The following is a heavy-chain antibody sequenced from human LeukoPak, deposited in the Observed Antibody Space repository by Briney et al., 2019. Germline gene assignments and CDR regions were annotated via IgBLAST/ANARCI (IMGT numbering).Heavy chain of an antibody. CDR1: GVSINDFQ. CDR2: IPTIGGT. D-gene: IGHD6-13*01. J-gene: IGHJ4*02. Sequence: SQTLSLTCTVSGVSINDFQWSWVRQPPGRGLEWIGNIPTIGGTNYNPSLKSRVTISVDASKSHFSLMLNSVSAADTAVYYCARRAHSSSWYYFDYWGQGTLVTVSS. V-gene: IGHV4-4*09. CDR3: ARRAHSSSWYYFDY.